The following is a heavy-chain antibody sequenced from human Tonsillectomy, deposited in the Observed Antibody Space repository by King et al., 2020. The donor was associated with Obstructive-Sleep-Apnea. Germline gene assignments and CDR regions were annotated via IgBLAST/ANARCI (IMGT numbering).Heavy chain of an antibody. CDR2: ITGSGGTT. Sequence: VQLVESGGGLVQPGGSLRLSCAASGFTFNNYAMSWVRQAPGKGLEWVSTITGSGGTTYYADSVKGRFTISRDNSKNTLYLQMNSLRAEDTAIYYCAKDLIVVIITNSQWDYWGQGTLVTVSA. CDR1: GFTFNNYA. V-gene: IGHV3-23*04. CDR3: AKDLIVVIITNSQWDY. D-gene: IGHD3-22*01. J-gene: IGHJ4*02.